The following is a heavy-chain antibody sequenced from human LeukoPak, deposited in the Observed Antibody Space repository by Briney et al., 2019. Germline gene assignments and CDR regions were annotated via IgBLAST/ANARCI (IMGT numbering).Heavy chain of an antibody. CDR3: ARDFSGAIDY. D-gene: IGHD3-10*01. J-gene: IGHJ4*02. Sequence: GGSLRLSCAASGFSVSSNYMSWVRQAPGKGLEWVSGISGSGGRTYSADSVKGRFTISRDNAKNTVYLQMNSLRAEDTAVYFCARDFSGAIDYWGQGTQVTVSS. V-gene: IGHV3-23*01. CDR1: GFSVSSNY. CDR2: ISGSGGRT.